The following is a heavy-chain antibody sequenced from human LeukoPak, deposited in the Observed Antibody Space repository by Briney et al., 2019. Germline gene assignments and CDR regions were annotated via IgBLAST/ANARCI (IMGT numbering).Heavy chain of an antibody. Sequence: SETLSLTCTVSGGSISSYYWNWIRQPAGKGLEWIGRIYSSGSTKYNPSLKSRVTMSVDTSKNQFSLKLSSVTAADTAVYYCARGDYYENSGYYYGPNLHWYFDLWGRGTLVAVSS. CDR3: ARGDYYENSGYYYGPNLHWYFDL. V-gene: IGHV4-4*07. D-gene: IGHD3-22*01. CDR2: IYSSGST. J-gene: IGHJ2*01. CDR1: GGSISSYY.